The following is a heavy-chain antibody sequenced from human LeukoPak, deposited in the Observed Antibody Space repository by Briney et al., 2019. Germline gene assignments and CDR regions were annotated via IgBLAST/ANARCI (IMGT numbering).Heavy chain of an antibody. D-gene: IGHD4-17*01. CDR1: GFTCGDYA. Sequence: GGSLRLSYTGSGFTCGDYAMSWVRQPPGKGLEWVGFIRSKAYGGTTQYATSVKGRFSISRDDSKSIAYLQMNSLKTEDTAVYYCTRGTHDYGDYLGGYFDYWGQGTLVTVSS. V-gene: IGHV3-49*04. J-gene: IGHJ4*02. CDR2: IRSKAYGGTT. CDR3: TRGTHDYGDYLGGYFDY.